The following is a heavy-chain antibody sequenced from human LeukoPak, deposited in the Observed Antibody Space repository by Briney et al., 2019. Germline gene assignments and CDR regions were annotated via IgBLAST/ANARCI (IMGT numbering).Heavy chain of an antibody. CDR1: GFTFSSYE. CDR2: ISDDGSNK. D-gene: IGHD4-11*01. Sequence: GSLRLSCSASGFTFSSYEMNWGRQGPGKGLEGGAVISDDGSNKYYADSGKGRFTISRDNCKNTLYLQMNSLRAADTAVYYCARDLVLDYSNYLVQNWFDPWGQGTLVTVSS. J-gene: IGHJ5*02. V-gene: IGHV3-30*04. CDR3: ARDLVLDYSNYLVQNWFDP.